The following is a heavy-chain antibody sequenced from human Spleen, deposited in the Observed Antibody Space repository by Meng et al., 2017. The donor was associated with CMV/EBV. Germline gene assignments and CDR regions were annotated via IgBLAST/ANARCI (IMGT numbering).Heavy chain of an antibody. V-gene: IGHV3-21*01. CDR2: ISSSSSYI. CDR1: GFTFSSYS. CDR3: AKGWKWGNGYYASDY. J-gene: IGHJ4*02. D-gene: IGHD3-3*01. Sequence: GESLKISCAASGFTFSSYSMNWVRQAPGKGLEWVSSISSSSSYIYYADSVKGRFTISRDTSRNTVFLQMDSLRAEDTAVYYCAKGWKWGNGYYASDYWGQGTLVTVSS.